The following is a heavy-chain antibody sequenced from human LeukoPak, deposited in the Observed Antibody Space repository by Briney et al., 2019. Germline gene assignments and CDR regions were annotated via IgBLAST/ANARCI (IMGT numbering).Heavy chain of an antibody. J-gene: IGHJ3*02. CDR3: ARDSITISDDAFDI. V-gene: IGHV4-39*02. D-gene: IGHD3-3*01. CDR1: GGSISSSSYY. Sequence: PSETLSLTCTVSGGSISSSSYYWGWIRQPPGKGLEWIGSIYYSGSTYYNPSLKSRVTISVDTSKNQFSLKLSSVTAADTAVYYCARDSITISDDAFDIWGQGTMVTVSS. CDR2: IYYSGST.